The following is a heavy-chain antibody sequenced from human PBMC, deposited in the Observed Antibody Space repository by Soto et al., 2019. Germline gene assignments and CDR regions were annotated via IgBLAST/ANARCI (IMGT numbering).Heavy chain of an antibody. Sequence: GGSLRLSCAVSGFTFSGYWMHWVRQAPGKGLVWVSRINSDGSTTSYADSVKGRFTISRDNAKNTLYLQMDSLRAEDTAVYFCASEKIGDYFQVHWGQGTLVTVPS. J-gene: IGHJ4*02. CDR1: GFTFSGYW. V-gene: IGHV3-74*01. CDR3: ASEKIGDYFQVH. CDR2: INSDGSTT. D-gene: IGHD4-17*01.